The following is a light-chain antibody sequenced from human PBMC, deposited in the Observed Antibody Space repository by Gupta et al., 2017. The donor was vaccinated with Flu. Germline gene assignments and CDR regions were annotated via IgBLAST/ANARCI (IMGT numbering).Light chain of an antibody. CDR1: QSVSNY. CDR2: DAS. V-gene: IGKV3-11*01. J-gene: IGKJ1*01. Sequence: PATRSWSPGERATRSCRASQSVSNYLAWYQQKQGQAPRLLIYDASTRANDVPARFSGSGSGTEFTLTISSREPEDFAVYYCQQRSSCPGTFGQGTKVEI. CDR3: QQRSSCPGT.